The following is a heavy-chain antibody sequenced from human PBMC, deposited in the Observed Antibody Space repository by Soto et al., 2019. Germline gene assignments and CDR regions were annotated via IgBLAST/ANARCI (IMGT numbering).Heavy chain of an antibody. CDR1: GFTFSSYA. D-gene: IGHD6-19*01. CDR3: AREGGDSSGGVPDY. CDR2: ISYDGSNK. V-gene: IGHV3-30-3*01. J-gene: IGHJ4*02. Sequence: QVQLVESGGGVVQPGRSLRLSCAASGFTFSSYAMHWVRQAPGKGLEWVAVISYDGSNKYYADSVKGRFTISRDNSKNTLYLQMNSLRAEDTDVYYCAREGGDSSGGVPDYWGQGTLVTVSS.